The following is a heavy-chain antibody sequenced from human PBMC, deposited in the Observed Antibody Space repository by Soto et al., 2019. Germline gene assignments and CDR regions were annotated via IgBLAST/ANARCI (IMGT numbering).Heavy chain of an antibody. CDR3: AKEIVAGAYVETSAFDF. J-gene: IGHJ4*02. V-gene: IGHV3-23*01. CDR1: GFTFSSYA. CDR2: IDGSGGDR. Sequence: EVQLLESVGDLVQPGGSLRLSCAASGFTFSSYAMGWVRQAPGTGLEWCSVIDGSGGDRALADSVKGRFTISRDNSKNKLYLQMDRLRVEDTSRYFCAKEIVAGAYVETSAFDFWGQGTLVTVSS. D-gene: IGHD3-22*01.